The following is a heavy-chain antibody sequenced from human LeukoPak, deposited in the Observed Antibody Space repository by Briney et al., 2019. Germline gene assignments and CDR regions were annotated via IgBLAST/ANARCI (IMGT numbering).Heavy chain of an antibody. CDR1: GFTGSCNY. Sequence: GFLGPSCAASGFTGSCNYMSWVRQAPGKGLGGVSVIYSGGSTYYADSVKGRFTISRDNSKNTLYLQMNTLRVEDSAVYYCARDRAPPTSWYFDLWGRGTLVTVSS. J-gene: IGHJ2*01. D-gene: IGHD3-10*01. V-gene: IGHV3-53*01. CDR3: ARDRAPPTSWYFDL. CDR2: IYSGGST.